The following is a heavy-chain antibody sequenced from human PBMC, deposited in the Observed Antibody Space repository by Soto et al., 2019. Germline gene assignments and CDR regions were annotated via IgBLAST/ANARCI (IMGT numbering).Heavy chain of an antibody. Sequence: GESLKISCKGSGYSFASYWIGWVRHTPGRGLEWMGIIYPGDSDTKYSPSFQGQVAISVDKSISTAYLQWSSLKASDTGIYYCARHKDGGSWFDQYYHGMDVWGQGTTVT. J-gene: IGHJ6*02. CDR2: IYPGDSDT. D-gene: IGHD6-13*01. CDR1: GYSFASYW. CDR3: ARHKDGGSWFDQYYHGMDV. V-gene: IGHV5-51*01.